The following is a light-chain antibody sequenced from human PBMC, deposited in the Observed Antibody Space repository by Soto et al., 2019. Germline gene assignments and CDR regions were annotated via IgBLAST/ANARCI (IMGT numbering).Light chain of an antibody. J-gene: IGKJ4*01. CDR3: QQSLSTLLT. V-gene: IGKV1-39*01. CDR1: QSISGY. Sequence: DIQMTQSPSSLSASVGDRVTITCRASQSISGYLNWYQQKPGKAPKVLISGASTLHNGVPSRFSGRGSGTDFTITISSLQPEDVATYYCQQSLSTLLTFGGGTKVEIK. CDR2: GAS.